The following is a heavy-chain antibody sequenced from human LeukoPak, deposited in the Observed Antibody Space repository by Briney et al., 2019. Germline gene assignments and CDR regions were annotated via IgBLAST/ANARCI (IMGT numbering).Heavy chain of an antibody. V-gene: IGHV3-74*01. CDR1: GFTFSSYW. CDR3: ARAALAVDGYNLGT. J-gene: IGHJ5*02. D-gene: IGHD5-24*01. CDR2: INSDGSST. Sequence: GRSLRLSCAASGFTFSSYWMHWVRQGPGKGLVWVARINSDGSSTNYADSVKGRFTISRDNAKNTVYLQMNSLRVEDTAVYYCARAALAVDGYNLGTWGQGTLVTVSS.